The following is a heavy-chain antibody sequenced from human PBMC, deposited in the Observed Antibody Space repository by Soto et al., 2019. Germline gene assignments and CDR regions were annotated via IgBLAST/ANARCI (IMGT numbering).Heavy chain of an antibody. CDR3: ARDSGYSSGWYNY. CDR1: GFTFSSYE. D-gene: IGHD6-19*01. CDR2: ISSSGSTI. V-gene: IGHV3-48*03. Sequence: EVQLVESGGGLVQPGGSLRLSCAASGFTFSSYEMNWVRQAPGKGLEWVSYISSSGSTIYYADSVKGRFNISRDNAKNSLYLQMNSLRAEDTAVYYCARDSGYSSGWYNYWGQGTLVTVSS. J-gene: IGHJ4*02.